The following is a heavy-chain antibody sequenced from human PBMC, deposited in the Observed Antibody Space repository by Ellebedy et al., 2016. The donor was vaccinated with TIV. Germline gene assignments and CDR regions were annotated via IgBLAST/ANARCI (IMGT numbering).Heavy chain of an antibody. CDR3: ARDSYGSDRPYYYYYMDV. Sequence: GESLKISXAASGFTFSSYGMHWVRQAPGKGLEWVAVIWYDGSNKYYADSVKGRFTISRDNSKNTLYLQMNSLRAEDTAVYYCARDSYGSDRPYYYYYMDVWGKGTMVTVSS. J-gene: IGHJ6*03. CDR1: GFTFSSYG. D-gene: IGHD5-18*01. V-gene: IGHV3-33*01. CDR2: IWYDGSNK.